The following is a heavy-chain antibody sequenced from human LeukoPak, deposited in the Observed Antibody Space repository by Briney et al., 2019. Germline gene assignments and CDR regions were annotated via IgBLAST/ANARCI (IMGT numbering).Heavy chain of an antibody. D-gene: IGHD3-10*01. CDR1: GGSFSGYY. J-gene: IGHJ4*02. Sequence: SETLSLTCAVYGGSFSGYYWAWIRQPPGKGLEWIGEINHSRTANYNPSLKSRVTISIDTSKSQFSLRLNSVTAADTAVYYCARGPYYFGSGNDYNRFNVVYWGQGTLVTVSS. CDR2: INHSRTA. CDR3: ARGPYYFGSGNDYNRFNVVY. V-gene: IGHV4-34*01.